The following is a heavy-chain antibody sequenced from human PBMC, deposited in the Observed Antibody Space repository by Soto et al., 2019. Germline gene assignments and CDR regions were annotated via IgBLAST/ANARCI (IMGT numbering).Heavy chain of an antibody. CDR1: GYSFTSYW. D-gene: IGHD3-10*01. CDR3: ASLYGSGSYYNQDDAFDI. V-gene: IGHV5-10-1*01. J-gene: IGHJ3*02. CDR2: IDPSDSYT. Sequence: GESLKISCKGSGYSFTSYWISWVRQMPGKGLEWMGRIDPSDSYTNYSPSFQGHVTISADKSISTAYLQWSSLKASDTAMYYCASLYGSGSYYNQDDAFDIWGQGTMVTV.